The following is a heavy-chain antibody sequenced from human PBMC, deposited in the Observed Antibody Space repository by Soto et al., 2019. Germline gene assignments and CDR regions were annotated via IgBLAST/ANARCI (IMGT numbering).Heavy chain of an antibody. CDR2: INAGNANT. D-gene: IGHD4-17*01. J-gene: IGHJ4*02. CDR1: GYTFTRYA. CDR3: ARSDGPLGDY. V-gene: IGHV1-3*01. Sequence: APVKVSCKASGYTFTRYAMHXXRQAPGQRLEWMGWINAGNANTKYSHKFQGRVTITRDTSASTACMELSSLRSEDTAVYYCARSDGPLGDYWGQGSLVTVSS.